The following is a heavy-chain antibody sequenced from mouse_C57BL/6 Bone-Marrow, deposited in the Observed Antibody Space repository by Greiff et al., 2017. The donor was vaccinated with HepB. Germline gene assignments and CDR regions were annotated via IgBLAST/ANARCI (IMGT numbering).Heavy chain of an antibody. Sequence: QVQLKESGPELVKPGASVKLSCKASGYAFSSSWMNWVKQRPGKGLEWIGRIYPGDGDTNYNGKFKGKATLTADKSSSTAYMQLSSLTSEDSAVYFCARGRLPFYYAMDYWGQGTSVTVSS. CDR3: ARGRLPFYYAMDY. D-gene: IGHD1-2*01. J-gene: IGHJ4*01. CDR1: GYAFSSSW. CDR2: IYPGDGDT. V-gene: IGHV1-82*01.